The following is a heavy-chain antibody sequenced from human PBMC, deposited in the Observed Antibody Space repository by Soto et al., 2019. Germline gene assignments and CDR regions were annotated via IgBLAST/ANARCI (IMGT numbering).Heavy chain of an antibody. CDR2: IEKDGGQK. CDR3: ARTGTTHY. CDR1: GFTFSDYW. D-gene: IGHD1-1*01. J-gene: IGHJ4*02. V-gene: IGHV3-7*05. Sequence: PGGSLRLSCAASGFTFSDYWMTWVRQAPGKGLEWVANIEKDGGQKYYVDSVKGRFTISRDNAKNSVSLQLSSLRAEDTAVYYWARTGTTHYLGQGTLVTVSS.